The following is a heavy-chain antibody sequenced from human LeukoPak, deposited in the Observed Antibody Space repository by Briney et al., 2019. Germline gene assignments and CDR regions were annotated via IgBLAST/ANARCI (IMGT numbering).Heavy chain of an antibody. CDR1: GGSISSSSYY. Sequence: SETLSLTCTVSGGSISSSSYYWGWIRQPPGKGLEWIGSIYYSGSTYYNPSLKSRVTISVDTSKNQFSLKLSSVTAADTAVYYCANRGYYYYYMDVWGKGTTVTISS. V-gene: IGHV4-39*01. CDR3: ANRGYYYYYMDV. J-gene: IGHJ6*03. CDR2: IYYSGST.